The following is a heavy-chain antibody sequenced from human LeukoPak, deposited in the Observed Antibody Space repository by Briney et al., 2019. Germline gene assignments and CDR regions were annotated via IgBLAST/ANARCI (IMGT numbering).Heavy chain of an antibody. V-gene: IGHV3-49*03. Sequence: GGSLRLSCTASGFTFGDYAMSWFRQAPGKGLEWVGFIRSKAYGGTTEYAASVKGRFTISRDDSKSIAYLQMNSLKTEDTAVCYCTRAAYGDYEFFFDYWGQGTLVTVSS. J-gene: IGHJ4*02. CDR2: IRSKAYGGTT. CDR3: TRAAYGDYEFFFDY. CDR1: GFTFGDYA. D-gene: IGHD4-17*01.